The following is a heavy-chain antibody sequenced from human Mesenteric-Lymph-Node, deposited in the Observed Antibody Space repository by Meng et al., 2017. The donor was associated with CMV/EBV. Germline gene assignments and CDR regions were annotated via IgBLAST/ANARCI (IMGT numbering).Heavy chain of an antibody. V-gene: IGHV3-74*01. D-gene: IGHD2-21*01. Sequence: GGSLRLSCAASGFTFSSYWMHWVRQAPGEGLVWVSRINSDGSSTNYADSVKGRFTISRDNAKNTLYLQMNSLRAEDTAVYYCATSSIKDDPWGQGTLVTVSS. CDR2: INSDGSST. CDR1: GFTFSSYW. J-gene: IGHJ5*02. CDR3: ATSSIKDDP.